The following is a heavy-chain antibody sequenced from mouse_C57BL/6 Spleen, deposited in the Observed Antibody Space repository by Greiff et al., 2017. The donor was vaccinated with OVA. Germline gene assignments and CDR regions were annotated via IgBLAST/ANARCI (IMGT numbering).Heavy chain of an antibody. CDR3: AKKSEGYYAMDY. J-gene: IGHJ4*01. Sequence: QVQLQQSGPGLVQPSQSLSITCTVSGFSLTSYGVHWIRQSPGKGLEWLGVIWRGGSTDYNAAFMSRLSITKDNSKSQVFFKMNSLQADDTAIYYCAKKSEGYYAMDYWGQGTSVTVSS. CDR1: GFSLTSYG. CDR2: IWRGGST. V-gene: IGHV2-5*01.